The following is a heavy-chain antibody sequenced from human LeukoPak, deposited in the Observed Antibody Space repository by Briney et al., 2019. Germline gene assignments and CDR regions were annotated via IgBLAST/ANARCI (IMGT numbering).Heavy chain of an antibody. D-gene: IGHD5-24*01. CDR2: IIPISGTA. V-gene: IGHV1-69*01. CDR1: GGTFSSYA. J-gene: IGHJ4*02. Sequence: GASVKVSCKASGGTFSSYAISWVRQAPGQGLEWMGGIIPISGTANYAQKFQGRVTITADESTSTAYMELSSLRSEDTAVYYCASGGRDGYDFDYWGQGTLVTVSS. CDR3: ASGGRDGYDFDY.